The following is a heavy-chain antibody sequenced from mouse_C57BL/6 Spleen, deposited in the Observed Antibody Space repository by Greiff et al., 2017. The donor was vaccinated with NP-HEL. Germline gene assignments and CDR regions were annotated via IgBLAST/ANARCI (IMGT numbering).Heavy chain of an antibody. CDR2: IYPGSGST. CDR3: ARKGYDRAYYFDY. V-gene: IGHV1-55*01. D-gene: IGHD2-2*01. J-gene: IGHJ2*01. Sequence: QVQLQQSGAELVKPGASVKMSCKASGYTFTSYWITWVKQRPGQGLEWIGDIYPGSGSTNYNEKFKSKATLTVDTSSSTAYMQLSSLTSEDSAVYYCARKGYDRAYYFDYWGQGTTLTVSS. CDR1: GYTFTSYW.